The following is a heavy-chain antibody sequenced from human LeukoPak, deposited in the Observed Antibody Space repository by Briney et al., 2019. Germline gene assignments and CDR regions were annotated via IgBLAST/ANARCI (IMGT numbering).Heavy chain of an antibody. CDR3: AKVTTGGSYYMDV. Sequence: SETLSLTCSVSGYSISSAYYWGWMRQPPGKGLEWIGSIYHSGSTHYNPSLKSRVTISIDTSKNQFSLKSSSVTAADTAVYYCAKVTTGGSYYMDVWGKGTTVSVSS. J-gene: IGHJ6*03. D-gene: IGHD1-1*01. CDR2: IYHSGST. V-gene: IGHV4-38-2*02. CDR1: GYSISSAYY.